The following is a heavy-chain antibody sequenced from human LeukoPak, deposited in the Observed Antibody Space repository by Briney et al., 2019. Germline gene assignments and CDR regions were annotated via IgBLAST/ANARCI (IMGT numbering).Heavy chain of an antibody. CDR1: GFTFSSYV. CDR3: TRDRGTYNWLDP. Sequence: GGSLRLSCAASGFTFSSYVMSWVRQVPGKGLEWVSSISGTGSSTYYAESVKGRFTISRDNSRNTLYLQMNSLRAEDTALYYCTRDRGTYNWLDPWGQGTLVTVSS. J-gene: IGHJ5*02. V-gene: IGHV3-23*01. CDR2: ISGTGSST. D-gene: IGHD1-26*01.